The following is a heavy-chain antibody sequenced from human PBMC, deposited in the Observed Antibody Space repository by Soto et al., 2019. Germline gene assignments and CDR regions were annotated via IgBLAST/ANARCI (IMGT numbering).Heavy chain of an antibody. V-gene: IGHV1-69*13. D-gene: IGHD6-6*01. CDR3: ARGVPSIAAPYYFDY. CDR2: IIPIFGTA. Sequence: GASVKVSCKASGGTFSSYAISWVRQAPGQGLGWMGGIIPIFGTANYAQKFQGRVTITADESTSTAYMELSSLRSEDTAVYYCARGVPSIAAPYYFDYWGQGTLVTVSS. CDR1: GGTFSSYA. J-gene: IGHJ4*02.